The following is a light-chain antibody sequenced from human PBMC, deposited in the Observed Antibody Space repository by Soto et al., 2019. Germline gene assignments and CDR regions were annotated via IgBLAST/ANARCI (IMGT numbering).Light chain of an antibody. J-gene: IGLJ1*01. V-gene: IGLV2-23*01. CDR1: SSDVGRDNL. CDR3: CSYAGSSTPYV. Sequence: QSALTQPASVSGSPGQSITISCTGTSSDVGRDNLVSWYQQHPGKAPKLMIYEGSKRPSGVSNRFSGSKSGNTASLTISGLQAEDEADYYCCSYAGSSTPYVFGTGTKLTVL. CDR2: EGS.